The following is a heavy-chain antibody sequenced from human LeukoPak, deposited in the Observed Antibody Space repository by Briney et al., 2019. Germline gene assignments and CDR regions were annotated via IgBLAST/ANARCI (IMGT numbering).Heavy chain of an antibody. CDR1: CYSFTSFW. Sequence: GEPLKISFYGSCYSFTSFWIGWVHPMSGKGLEWMGIIYPGDSDTRFSPSFQGQVTISADKSISTAYLQWSSLKASDTAMYYCARHPEDIVVVPAAQEVSYYYYMDVWGKGTTVTVSS. CDR2: IYPGDSDT. D-gene: IGHD2-2*01. CDR3: ARHPEDIVVVPAAQEVSYYYYMDV. J-gene: IGHJ6*03. V-gene: IGHV5-51*07.